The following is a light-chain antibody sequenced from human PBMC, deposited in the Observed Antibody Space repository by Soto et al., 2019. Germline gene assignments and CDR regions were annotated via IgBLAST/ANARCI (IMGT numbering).Light chain of an antibody. CDR3: QKYGSSPPWT. CDR2: GAS. Sequence: IVLTQSPGTLSLSPGERATLSCRASESVSSSYLIWYQQKPGQAPRVLIYGASNRATGVPDRFSGGWSGTDFTLTISRLETEDFAVYYYQKYGSSPPWTFGQGTKVEIK. J-gene: IGKJ1*01. V-gene: IGKV3-20*01. CDR1: ESVSSSY.